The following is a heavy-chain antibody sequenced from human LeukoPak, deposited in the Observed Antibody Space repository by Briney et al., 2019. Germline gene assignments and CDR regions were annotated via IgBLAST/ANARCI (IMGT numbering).Heavy chain of an antibody. D-gene: IGHD3-10*01. Sequence: GGSLRLSCAASGFTFSSYSMNWVRQAPGKGLEWVSSISSSSYIYYADSVKGRFTISRDNAKNSLYLQMNSLRAEDTAVYYCAREFRFGDTTTNNWGQGTLVTVSS. J-gene: IGHJ4*02. CDR1: GFTFSSYS. CDR3: AREFRFGDTTTNN. CDR2: ISSSSYI. V-gene: IGHV3-21*01.